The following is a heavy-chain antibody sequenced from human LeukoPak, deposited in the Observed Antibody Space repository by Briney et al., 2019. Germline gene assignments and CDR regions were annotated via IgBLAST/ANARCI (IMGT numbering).Heavy chain of an antibody. J-gene: IGHJ6*02. CDR3: AKTYGDYGYYYGMDV. D-gene: IGHD4-17*01. CDR1: GFTFDDYA. Sequence: GRSLRLSCAASGFTFDDYAMHWVRQAPGKGLEWVSGISWNSGSIGYADSVKGRFTISRDNAKNSLYLQMNSLRAEDTALYYCAKTYGDYGYYYGMDVWGQGTTATVSS. CDR2: ISWNSGSI. V-gene: IGHV3-9*01.